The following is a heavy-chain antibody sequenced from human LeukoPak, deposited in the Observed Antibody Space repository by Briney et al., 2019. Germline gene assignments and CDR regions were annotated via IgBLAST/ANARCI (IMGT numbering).Heavy chain of an antibody. CDR1: GFTFSSYG. CDR2: IRYDGSNK. V-gene: IGHV3-30*02. Sequence: GGSLRLSRAASGFTFSSYGMHWVRQAPGKGLEWVAFIRYDGSNKYYADSVKGRFTISRDNSKNTLYLQMNSLRTEDTAVYYCAKAITMIVVVSDYWGQGTLVTVSS. D-gene: IGHD3-22*01. J-gene: IGHJ4*02. CDR3: AKAITMIVVVSDY.